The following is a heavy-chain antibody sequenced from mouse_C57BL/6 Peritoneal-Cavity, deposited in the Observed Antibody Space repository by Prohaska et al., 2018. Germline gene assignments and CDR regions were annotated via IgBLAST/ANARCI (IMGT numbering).Heavy chain of an antibody. Sequence: EVQLVESGGGLVKPGGSLKLYCAASGFTFSSYAMSWVRQTPENGLEWVATISDVGSYTYYPDNVKGRFTISRDNAKNNLYLQMSHLKSEDTAMYYCARGGYSWYFDVWGTGTTVTVSS. J-gene: IGHJ1*03. CDR1: GFTFSSYA. CDR3: ARGGYSWYFDV. CDR2: ISDVGSYT. D-gene: IGHD2-3*01. V-gene: IGHV5-4*01.